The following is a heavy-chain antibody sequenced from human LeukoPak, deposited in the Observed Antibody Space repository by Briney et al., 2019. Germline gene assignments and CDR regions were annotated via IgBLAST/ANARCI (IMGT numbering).Heavy chain of an antibody. CDR2: ISHSGST. CDR3: ARGITMIRGVTDP. CDR1: GGSFSGYS. D-gene: IGHD3-10*01. Sequence: PSETLSLTCAVYGGSFSGYSWRWIRQPPGKGLEWIGEISHSGSTNCNSSLKSRVTISLDTSKYQFSLKLSSLTAADTAVYYCARGITMIRGVTDPWGQGTLVTVSS. V-gene: IGHV4-34*01. J-gene: IGHJ5*02.